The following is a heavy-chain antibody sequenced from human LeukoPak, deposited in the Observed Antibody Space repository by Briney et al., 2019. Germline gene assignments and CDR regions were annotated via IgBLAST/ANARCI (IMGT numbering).Heavy chain of an antibody. V-gene: IGHV3-64*01. CDR1: GFTFSSYA. CDR2: ISSSSGYT. CDR3: ARGLPGGSCLDY. J-gene: IGHJ4*02. Sequence: GGSLRLSCAASGFTFSSYAMHWVRQAPGKGLEYVSAISSSSGYTYYANSVKGRFTISRDNSKNKLYLQMGSLRAEDMAVYYCARGLPGGSCLDYWGQGTLVTVSS. D-gene: IGHD2-15*01.